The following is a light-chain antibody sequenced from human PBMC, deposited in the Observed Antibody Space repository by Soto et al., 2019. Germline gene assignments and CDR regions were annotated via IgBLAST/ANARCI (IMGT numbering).Light chain of an antibody. Sequence: SSLTQPPSAYGTPGQRVTITSSGSSSNIGSNTVNWYQQLPGTAPKLLIYSNNQRPSGVPDRFSGSKSGTSASLAISGLQSEDEADYYCAAWDDSLNGYVFGTGTKVTVL. V-gene: IGLV1-44*01. J-gene: IGLJ1*01. CDR1: SSNIGSNT. CDR3: AAWDDSLNGYV. CDR2: SNN.